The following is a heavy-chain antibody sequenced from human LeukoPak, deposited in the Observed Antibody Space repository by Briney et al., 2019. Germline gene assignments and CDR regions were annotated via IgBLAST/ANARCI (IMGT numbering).Heavy chain of an antibody. CDR2: IRSKAYGGTT. V-gene: IGHV3-49*03. J-gene: IGHJ4*02. D-gene: IGHD3-10*01. CDR1: GFTFSSYA. CDR3: TRERLWFGEFPSQFDY. Sequence: GGSLRLSCAASGFTFSSYAMSWFRQAPGKGLEWVGFIRSKAYGGTTEYAASVKGRFTISRDDSKSIAYLQMNSLKTEDTAVYYCTRERLWFGEFPSQFDYWGQGTLVTVSS.